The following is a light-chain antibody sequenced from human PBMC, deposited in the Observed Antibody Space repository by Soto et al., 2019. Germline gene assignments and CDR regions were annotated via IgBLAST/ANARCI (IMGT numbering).Light chain of an antibody. CDR1: QTISSW. V-gene: IGKV1-5*01. Sequence: DIQLTQSPSFLSASVGDRVTITCRASQTISSWLAWYQQKPGKAPTLLIYDASTLERGVPSRFSGTGSGTELTISIDSLQPDDFETYYCQQYHTSSITFGQGTRLEIK. CDR3: QQYHTSSIT. CDR2: DAS. J-gene: IGKJ5*01.